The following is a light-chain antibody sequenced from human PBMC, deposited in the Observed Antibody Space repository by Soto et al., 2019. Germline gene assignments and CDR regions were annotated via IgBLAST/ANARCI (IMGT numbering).Light chain of an antibody. V-gene: IGLV1-51*01. CDR2: DNN. CDR3: ATWDGGLTGEV. Sequence: QAVLTQPPSVSAAPGQKVTISCSGSSSDIGNNYVSWYQQLPGTAPKLLIYDNNKRPSGIPDRFSGSKSGTSGTLDITGLQTGDEADYYCATWDGGLTGEVFGGGTKVTVL. J-gene: IGLJ2*01. CDR1: SSDIGNNY.